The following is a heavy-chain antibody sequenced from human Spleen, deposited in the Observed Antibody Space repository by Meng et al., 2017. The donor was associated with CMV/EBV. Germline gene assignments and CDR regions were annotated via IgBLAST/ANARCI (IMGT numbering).Heavy chain of an antibody. CDR3: ALDPQY. J-gene: IGHJ4*01. CDR2: IYWNNDT. CDR1: GFSFNTSGAG. V-gene: IGHV2-5*01. Sequence: TLTLTCTFSGFSFNTSGAGVGWIRQAPGKALEWLALIYWNNDTRYSPSLKDRLTVTKDTSKDQVVLRMTNMDPVDTATYYYALDPQYWGQGTLVTVSS.